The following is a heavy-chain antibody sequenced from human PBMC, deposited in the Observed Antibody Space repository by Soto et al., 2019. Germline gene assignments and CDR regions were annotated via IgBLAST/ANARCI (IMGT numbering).Heavy chain of an antibody. CDR3: NTACSGGPCYPD. D-gene: IGHD2-15*01. J-gene: IGHJ4*02. Sequence: PGGSLRLSCAASGFTFTNAWMSWVRQAPGKGLEWVGRIKSKIDGETTDYAAPVKDRFTISRDDSKNTLYLQMNSLKNDDTAVYYCNTACSGGPCYPDWGQGTLVTVSS. V-gene: IGHV3-15*01. CDR1: GFTFTNAW. CDR2: IKSKIDGETT.